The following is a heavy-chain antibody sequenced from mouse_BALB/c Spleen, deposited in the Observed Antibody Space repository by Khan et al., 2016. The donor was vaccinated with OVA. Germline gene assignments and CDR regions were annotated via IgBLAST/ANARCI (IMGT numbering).Heavy chain of an antibody. CDR2: IDPANGIS. J-gene: IGHJ4*01. CDR1: GFNIKDTY. Sequence: VQLQQSGAELMTAGASVKLSCTVSGFNIKDTYMHWVKQRPEQGLEWIGRIDPANGISKYDPKFQGKATITAVTSSNTAYMQLSSLTSEDTAVYYCADSILLYDIDYWGQGSSYTVSS. CDR3: ADSILLYDIDY. V-gene: IGHV14-3*02.